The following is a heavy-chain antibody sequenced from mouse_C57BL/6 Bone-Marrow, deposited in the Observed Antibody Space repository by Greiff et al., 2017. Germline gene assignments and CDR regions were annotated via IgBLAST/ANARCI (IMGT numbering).Heavy chain of an antibody. D-gene: IGHD1-1*01. V-gene: IGHV14-4*01. CDR2: IDPENGDT. J-gene: IGHJ2*01. CDR3: THYYGSSLDY. CDR1: GFNIKDDY. Sequence: EVKLVESGAELVRPGASVKLSCTASGFNIKDDYMHWVKQRPEQGLEWIGWIDPENGDTEYASKFQGKATITADTSSNTAYLQLSSLTSEDTAVYYCTHYYGSSLDYWGQGTTLTVSS.